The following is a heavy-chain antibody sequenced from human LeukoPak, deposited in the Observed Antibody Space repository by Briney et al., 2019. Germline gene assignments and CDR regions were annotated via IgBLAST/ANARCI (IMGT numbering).Heavy chain of an antibody. CDR3: ARLTTVTTGADY. D-gene: IGHD4-17*01. V-gene: IGHV4-59*08. J-gene: IGHJ4*02. CDR1: GGSISSYY. Sequence: PSETLSLTCTVSGGSISSYYWSWIRQPPGKGLEWIGYIYYSGSTNYNPSLKSRVTISVDTSKNQFSLKLSSVTAADTAVHYCARLTTVTTGADYWGQGTLVTVSS. CDR2: IYYSGST.